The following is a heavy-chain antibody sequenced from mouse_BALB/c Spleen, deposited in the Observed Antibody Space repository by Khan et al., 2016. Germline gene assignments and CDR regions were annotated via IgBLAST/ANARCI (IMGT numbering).Heavy chain of an antibody. Sequence: EVQLQESGPGLVKPSQSLSLTCTVTGYSITSDYAWNWIRQFPGNKLEWMGYIRHSGSTTYNPSLKRRISITRDTSKTQFFLQLYSVTAEDKATXYCTISPTATRYFDVWGAGTTVTVSS. J-gene: IGHJ1*01. D-gene: IGHD1-2*01. CDR3: TISPTATRYFDV. V-gene: IGHV3-2*02. CDR1: GYSITSDYA. CDR2: IRHSGST.